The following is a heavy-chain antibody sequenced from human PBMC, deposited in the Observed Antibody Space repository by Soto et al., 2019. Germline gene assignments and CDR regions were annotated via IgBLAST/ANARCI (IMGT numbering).Heavy chain of an antibody. V-gene: IGHV1-46*01. CDR2: INPSGGST. D-gene: IGHD3-22*01. Sequence: ASVKVSCKASGYTFTSYYMHWVRQAPGQGLEWMGIINPSGGSTSYAQKFQGRVTITADESTSTAYMELSSLRSEDTAVYYCARPKGYYDSSGYSAFDIWGQGTMVTVSS. CDR3: ARPKGYYDSSGYSAFDI. J-gene: IGHJ3*02. CDR1: GYTFTSYY.